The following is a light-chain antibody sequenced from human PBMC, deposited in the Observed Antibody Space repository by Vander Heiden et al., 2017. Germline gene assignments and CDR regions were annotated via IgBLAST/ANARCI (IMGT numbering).Light chain of an antibody. J-gene: IGKJ1*01. CDR2: AAS. V-gene: IGKV1-39*01. CDR1: QSISSSY. Sequence: VQMTQSPSSLSASVGDRVTITCRASQSISSSYLNWYQQKPGKAPKLLIYAASSLQSGVPSRFSGSGSGTDFTLTISSLQPEDFATYYCQQSYSTPWTFGQGTKVEVK. CDR3: QQSYSTPWT.